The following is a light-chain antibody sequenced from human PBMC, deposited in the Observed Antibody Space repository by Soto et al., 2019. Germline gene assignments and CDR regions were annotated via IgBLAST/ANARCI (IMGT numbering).Light chain of an antibody. V-gene: IGKV1-5*01. J-gene: IGKJ4*01. CDR3: QQANSFPLT. CDR2: DAS. Sequence: EIQITQCPSTLSASVGDRVTITCRASQSISSWLAWYQQKPGKAPKLLIYDASSLESGVPSRFSGSGSGTDFTLTISSLQPEDFATYYCQQANSFPLTFGGGTKVAIK. CDR1: QSISSW.